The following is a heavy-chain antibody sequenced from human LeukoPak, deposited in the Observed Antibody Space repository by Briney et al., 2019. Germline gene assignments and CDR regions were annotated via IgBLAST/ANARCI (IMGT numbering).Heavy chain of an antibody. V-gene: IGHV1-69*13. Sequence: GASVKVSCKASGGTFSSYAISWVRQAPGQGLEWMGGIIPIFGTANYAQKFQGRVTITADESTSTAYMELSSLRSEDTAVYYCARSLDSSGHNPSGGYWGQGTLVTVSS. CDR1: GGTFSSYA. J-gene: IGHJ4*02. CDR3: ARSLDSSGHNPSGGY. CDR2: IIPIFGTA. D-gene: IGHD3-22*01.